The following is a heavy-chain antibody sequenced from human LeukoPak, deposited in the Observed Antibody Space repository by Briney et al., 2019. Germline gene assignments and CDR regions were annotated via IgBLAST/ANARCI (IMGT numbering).Heavy chain of an antibody. Sequence: SETLSLTCAVYGGSFSGYYWSWIRQPPGKGLEWIGEINHSGSTNYNSSLKSRVTISVDTSKNQFSLKLSSVTAADTAVYYCARSLRRYSSSSHWYFDLWGRGTLVTVSS. V-gene: IGHV4-34*01. CDR3: ARSLRRYSSSSHWYFDL. J-gene: IGHJ2*01. CDR2: INHSGST. CDR1: GGSFSGYY. D-gene: IGHD6-6*01.